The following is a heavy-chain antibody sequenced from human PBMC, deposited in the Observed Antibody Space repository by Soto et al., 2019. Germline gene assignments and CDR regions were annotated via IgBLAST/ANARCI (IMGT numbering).Heavy chain of an antibody. CDR2: ISAAGDP. V-gene: IGHV3-13*05. J-gene: IGHJ6*02. CDR3: ARTDRDCYGVDV. CDR1: GFTFSNYD. Sequence: EVQLVESGGGLVQPGGSLRLSCEASGFTFSNYDMHWVRQGTGKGLEWVSGISAAGDPDYADSVEGRFTISRENAQNSFFLQMNSLRVDDTTVYYCARTDRDCYGVDVGGQGTRVIVSS.